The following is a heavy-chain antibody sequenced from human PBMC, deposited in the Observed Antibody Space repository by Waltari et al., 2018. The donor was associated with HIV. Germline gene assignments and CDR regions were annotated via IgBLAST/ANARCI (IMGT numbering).Heavy chain of an antibody. CDR3: ARGTNWNGHHFYYGLDV. Sequence: QVHLQQWGAGLLKPSETLSPPCAVYGTSPRGSDWTWVRQTPGKGLQWVGEITQTGTRKYNPSLMSRVTISVDTSKNQFSLKMTSMGAADAAIYYCARGTNWNGHHFYYGLDVWGQGTTVSVSS. V-gene: IGHV4-34*02. D-gene: IGHD1-20*01. CDR1: GTSPRGSD. J-gene: IGHJ6*02. CDR2: ITQTGTR.